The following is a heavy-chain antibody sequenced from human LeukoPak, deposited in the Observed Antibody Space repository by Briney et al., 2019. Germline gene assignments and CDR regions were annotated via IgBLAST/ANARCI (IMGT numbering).Heavy chain of an antibody. CDR1: GFTVRSNY. Sequence: GGSLRLSCAASGFTVRSNYMSWVRQAPGKGLEWVSVIYSGGSTYYADPVKGRFIISRDNSKNTLYLQMNSLRAEDTAVYYCARGIAAAHDAFDIWGRGTMVTVSS. J-gene: IGHJ3*02. D-gene: IGHD6-13*01. CDR3: ARGIAAAHDAFDI. V-gene: IGHV3-53*01. CDR2: IYSGGST.